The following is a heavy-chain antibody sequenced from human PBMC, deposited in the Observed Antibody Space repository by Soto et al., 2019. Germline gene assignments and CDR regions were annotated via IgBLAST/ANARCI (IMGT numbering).Heavy chain of an antibody. CDR2: ITGSGGGT. Sequence: PGGSLRLSCTASTFSLSTYALTWVRQAPGKGLEWVASITGSGGGTYYADSLKGRFTISRDNFKNTLYLQMNSLRAEDTAVYYCARDPNGDYVGASDFWGQGTMVTVSS. CDR3: ARDPNGDYVGASDF. CDR1: TFSLSTYA. V-gene: IGHV3-23*01. D-gene: IGHD4-17*01. J-gene: IGHJ3*01.